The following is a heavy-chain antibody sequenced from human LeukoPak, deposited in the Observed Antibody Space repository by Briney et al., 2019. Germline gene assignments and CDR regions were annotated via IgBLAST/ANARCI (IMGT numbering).Heavy chain of an antibody. Sequence: GGSLRLSCAASEFAFSSYAMSWVRQAPGKGLEWVSAISDSGGSTYYADSVKGRFTVSRDNSKNTMYLQMNSLRAEDTAVYYCAKDRRACSSSSCYYRFDYWGQGTLVTVSS. J-gene: IGHJ4*02. CDR1: EFAFSSYA. CDR2: ISDSGGST. CDR3: AKDRRACSSSSCYYRFDY. V-gene: IGHV3-23*01. D-gene: IGHD2-2*01.